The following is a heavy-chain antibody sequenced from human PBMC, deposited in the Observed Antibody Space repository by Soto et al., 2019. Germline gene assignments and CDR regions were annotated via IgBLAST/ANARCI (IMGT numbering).Heavy chain of an antibody. Sequence: SVKVSCKASGGTFSSYAISWVRQAPGQGLEWMGGIIPIFGTANYAQKFQGRVTITADESTGTAYMELSSLRSEDTAVYYCARVNYDFWSGYYQNWFDPWGQGTLVTVSS. V-gene: IGHV1-69*13. D-gene: IGHD3-3*01. CDR2: IIPIFGTA. CDR1: GGTFSSYA. CDR3: ARVNYDFWSGYYQNWFDP. J-gene: IGHJ5*02.